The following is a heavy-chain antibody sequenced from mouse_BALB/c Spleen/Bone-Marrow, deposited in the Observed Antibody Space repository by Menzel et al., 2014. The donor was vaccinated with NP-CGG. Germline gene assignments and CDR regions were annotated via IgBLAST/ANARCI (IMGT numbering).Heavy chain of an antibody. CDR1: GFDFSRYW. CDR3: ARAEARRGYYAMDY. CDR2: INPDSSTI. Sequence: EVKLVESGGGLVQPGGSLKLSCAASGFDFSRYWMSWVRQAPGKGLEWIGEINPDSSTINYTPSLKDKFIISRDNAKNTLYLQMSKVRSEDTAPYYCARAEARRGYYAMDYWGQGTSVTVSS. J-gene: IGHJ4*01. V-gene: IGHV4-1*02. D-gene: IGHD2-14*01.